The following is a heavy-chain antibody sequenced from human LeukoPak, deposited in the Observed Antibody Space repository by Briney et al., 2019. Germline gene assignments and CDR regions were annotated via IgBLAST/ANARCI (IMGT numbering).Heavy chain of an antibody. V-gene: IGHV4-59*11. Sequence: SGTLSLTCTVSNGSISSHYWSWIRQPPGEGLEWIGLIYSSGYTNYNPSLKSRVTISVDRSRNQFSLKLSSATAADTAVYYCARNERRAQKDTYYAYFYYMDVWGKGSTVTVSS. J-gene: IGHJ6*03. CDR2: IYSSGYT. D-gene: IGHD6-25*01. CDR1: NGSISSHY. CDR3: ARNERRAQKDTYYAYFYYMDV.